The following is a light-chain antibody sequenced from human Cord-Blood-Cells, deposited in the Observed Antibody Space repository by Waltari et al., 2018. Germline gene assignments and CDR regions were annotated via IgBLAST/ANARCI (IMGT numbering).Light chain of an antibody. CDR3: CSYAGSSTWV. Sequence: QSALTQPASVSGSPGQSITISCTGPSSDVGSYNLASWYQQHPGKAPNLMIYEGRNRPSGVSNPFSGSKSGNTASLTISGLQAEDEADYYCCSYAGSSTWVFGGGTKLTVL. J-gene: IGLJ3*02. V-gene: IGLV2-23*01. CDR1: SSDVGSYNL. CDR2: EGR.